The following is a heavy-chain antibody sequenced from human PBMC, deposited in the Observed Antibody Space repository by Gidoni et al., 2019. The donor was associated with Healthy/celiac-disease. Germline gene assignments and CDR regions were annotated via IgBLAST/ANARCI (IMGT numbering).Heavy chain of an antibody. Sequence: QVQLQESGPGLVKPSQTLSLPCPVPGGPLSSGSYYWSWVRQPAGKGLEWIGRIYTSGSTNYNPSLKSRVTISVDTSKNQFSLKLSSVTAADTAVYYCARDPMVVSGFDPWGQGTLVTVSS. CDR2: IYTSGST. V-gene: IGHV4-61*02. CDR1: GGPLSSGSYY. CDR3: ARDPMVVSGFDP. J-gene: IGHJ5*02. D-gene: IGHD2-15*01.